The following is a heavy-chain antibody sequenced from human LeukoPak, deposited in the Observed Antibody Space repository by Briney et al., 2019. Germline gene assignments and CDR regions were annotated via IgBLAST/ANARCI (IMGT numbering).Heavy chain of an antibody. CDR2: IHPGDSDT. V-gene: IGHV5-51*01. CDR1: GYSFTSYW. J-gene: IGHJ4*02. CDR3: ASTDFWSGYHVGTFDY. Sequence: GESLKISCKGSGYSFTSYWIGWVRQMPGKGLEWMGIIHPGDSDTRYSPSSQGQVTISADKSISTAYLQWSSLKASDTAMYYCASTDFWSGYHVGTFDYWGQGTLVTVSS. D-gene: IGHD3-3*01.